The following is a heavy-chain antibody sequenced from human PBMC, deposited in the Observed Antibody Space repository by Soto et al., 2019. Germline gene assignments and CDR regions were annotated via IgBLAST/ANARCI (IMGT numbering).Heavy chain of an antibody. CDR1: GFPFSSYS. J-gene: IGHJ3*02. D-gene: IGHD3-22*01. CDR3: AKDSPYYYDSSGFGVGDAFDI. V-gene: IGHV3-23*01. CDR2: ISGSGGST. Sequence: GGSLRLSCAASGFPFSSYSMSWVRQAPGKGLEWVSAISGSGGSTYYADSVKGRFTISRDNSKNTLYLQMNSLRAEDTAVYYCAKDSPYYYDSSGFGVGDAFDIWGQGTMVTVSS.